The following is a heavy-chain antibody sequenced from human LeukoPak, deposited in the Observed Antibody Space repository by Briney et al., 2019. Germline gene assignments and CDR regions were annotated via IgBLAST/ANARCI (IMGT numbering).Heavy chain of an antibody. CDR3: AKDGGLWVSAHWGDS. J-gene: IGHJ4*02. Sequence: GRSLRLSCAASGFTFSSYAMHWVRQAPGKGLEWVSTITTSDGNTYYADSVKGRFTVSRDNSKNTLFLQMNSLRAGDTAVYYCAKDGGLWVSAHWGDSWGRGTLVTVSS. CDR2: ITTSDGNT. D-gene: IGHD7-27*01. CDR1: GFTFSSYA. V-gene: IGHV3-23*01.